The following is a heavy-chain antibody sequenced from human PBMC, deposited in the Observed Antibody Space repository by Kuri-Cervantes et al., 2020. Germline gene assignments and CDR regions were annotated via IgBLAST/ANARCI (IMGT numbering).Heavy chain of an antibody. V-gene: IGHV3-30-3*01. D-gene: IGHD3-10*01. J-gene: IGHJ4*02. CDR3: AAGGYGSGSSTPFYFDY. Sequence: GGSLRLSCAASGFTFSRYAMHWVRQAPGKGLEWVAVISYDGSNKYYADSVKCRFTISRDNSKNTLYQQMNSLRAEDTALYYCAAGGYGSGSSTPFYFDYWGQGTLVTVSS. CDR1: GFTFSRYA. CDR2: ISYDGSNK.